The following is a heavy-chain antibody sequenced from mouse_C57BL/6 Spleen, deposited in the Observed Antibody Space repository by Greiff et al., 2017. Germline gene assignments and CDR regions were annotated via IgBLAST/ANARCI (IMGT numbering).Heavy chain of an antibody. J-gene: IGHJ1*03. V-gene: IGHV2-5*01. CDR2: IWRGGST. CDR1: GFSLTSYG. Sequence: VQLQQSGPGLVQPSQSLSITCTVSGFSLTSYGVHWVRQSPGKGLEWLGVIWRGGSTDYNAAFMSRLSITKDTSKSQVFFTMNSLQADDTAIYYCAKPYYSNSRYFDVWGTGTTVTVSS. D-gene: IGHD2-5*01. CDR3: AKPYYSNSRYFDV.